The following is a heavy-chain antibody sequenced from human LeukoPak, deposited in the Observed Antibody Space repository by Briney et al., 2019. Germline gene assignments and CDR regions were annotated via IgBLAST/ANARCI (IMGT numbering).Heavy chain of an antibody. Sequence: GGSLRLSCAASGFTFSSCAMSWVRQAPGKGLEWVSAISGSGGSTYYAGSVKGRFTISRDNSKNTLFLQMNSLRAEDTAVYYCARLGYCSGGSCSSFDYWGQGTLVTVSS. J-gene: IGHJ4*02. CDR1: GFTFSSCA. CDR2: ISGSGGST. D-gene: IGHD2-15*01. V-gene: IGHV3-23*01. CDR3: ARLGYCSGGSCSSFDY.